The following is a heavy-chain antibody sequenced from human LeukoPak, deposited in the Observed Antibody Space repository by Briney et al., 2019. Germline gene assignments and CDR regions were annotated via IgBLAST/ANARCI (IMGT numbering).Heavy chain of an antibody. CDR2: INWNGGRT. V-gene: IGHV3-20*01. CDR3: ARDHYYGSASLFDS. Sequence: GGSLRLSCAASGFTFDDYGMSWVRHAPGKGLEWVAGINWNGGRTVYADSVKGRFTISRDNAKNSLHLQMNSLRAEGTALYHCARDHYYGSASLFDSWGQGTLVTVS. J-gene: IGHJ5*01. D-gene: IGHD3-10*01. CDR1: GFTFDDYG.